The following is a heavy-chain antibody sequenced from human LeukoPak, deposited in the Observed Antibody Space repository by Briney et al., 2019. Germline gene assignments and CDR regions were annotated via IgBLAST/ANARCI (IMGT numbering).Heavy chain of an antibody. J-gene: IGHJ6*03. CDR3: ARTRTVYQYYYYMDV. Sequence: SETLSLTCTVSGGSISSYYWSWIRQPPGKGREWIGYIEYSGSTNYNPSLNGRVTISVDTSKNQFSLKLTSVTAADTAVYYCARTRTVYQYYYYMDVWGKGTTVTVAS. CDR2: IEYSGST. V-gene: IGHV4-59*12. D-gene: IGHD2-2*01. CDR1: GGSISSYY.